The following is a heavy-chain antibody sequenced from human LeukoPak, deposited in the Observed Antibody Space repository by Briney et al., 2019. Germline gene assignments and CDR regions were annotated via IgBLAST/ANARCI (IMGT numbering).Heavy chain of an antibody. Sequence: GRSLRLSCAASGFTFSSYAMSWVRQAPGEGMEWVSAISGSGGSTYYADSVKDRFTISRDNSKNTLYLQMNSLRAEDTAVYYCAKDRHYYDNSGYYYWNFDLWGRGTLVTVSS. CDR2: ISGSGGST. D-gene: IGHD3-22*01. CDR3: AKDRHYYDNSGYYYWNFDL. J-gene: IGHJ2*01. V-gene: IGHV3-23*01. CDR1: GFTFSSYA.